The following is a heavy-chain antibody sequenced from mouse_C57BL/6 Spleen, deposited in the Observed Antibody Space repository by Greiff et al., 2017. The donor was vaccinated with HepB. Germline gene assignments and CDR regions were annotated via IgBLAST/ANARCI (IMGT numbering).Heavy chain of an antibody. CDR1: GYTFTDYN. V-gene: IGHV1-18*01. D-gene: IGHD2-4*01. CDR3: ARWGDYDDGEFDY. J-gene: IGHJ2*01. Sequence: VQLKESGPELVKPGASVKIPCKASGYTFTDYNMDWVKQSHGKSLEWIGDINPNNGGTIYNQKFKGKATLTVDKSSSTAYMELRSLTSEDTAVYYCARWGDYDDGEFDYWGQGTTLTVSS. CDR2: INPNNGGT.